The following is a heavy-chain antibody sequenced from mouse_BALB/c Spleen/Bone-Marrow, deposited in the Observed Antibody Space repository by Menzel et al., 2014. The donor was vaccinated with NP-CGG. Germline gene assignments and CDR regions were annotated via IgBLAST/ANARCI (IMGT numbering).Heavy chain of an antibody. CDR1: GFTFSSFG. J-gene: IGHJ2*01. Sequence: EVMLVESGGGLVQPGGSRKLSCAASGFTFSSFGMHWVRQAPEKGLEWVAYISSGSSTIFYADTVKDRFTVSRDNPKNTLFLQMTSLRSEDTAMYYCTRGGNWDDFDYWGQGTTLTVSS. CDR3: TRGGNWDDFDY. D-gene: IGHD4-1*01. V-gene: IGHV5-17*02. CDR2: ISSGSSTI.